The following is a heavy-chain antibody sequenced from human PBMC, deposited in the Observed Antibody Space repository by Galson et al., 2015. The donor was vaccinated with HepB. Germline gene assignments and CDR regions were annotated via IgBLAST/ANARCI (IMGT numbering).Heavy chain of an antibody. CDR2: VHYAGMT. CDR3: ARITMIRKLGMARFFDY. Sequence: QVQLQESGPRLVKPSETLSLKCNVSNGSTTSYYWSWVRQPPGKGLEWIAHVHYAGMTNYNPSLRGRASISLGSSEDQFSLALTSVTAADTAIYYCARITMIRKLGMARFFDYWGQGTLVTVSS. J-gene: IGHJ4*02. CDR1: NGSTTSYY. D-gene: IGHD3-10*01. V-gene: IGHV4-59*08.